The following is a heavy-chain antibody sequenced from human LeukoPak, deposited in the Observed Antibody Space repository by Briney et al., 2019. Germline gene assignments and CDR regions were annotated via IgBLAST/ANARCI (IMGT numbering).Heavy chain of an antibody. CDR1: GFTFNSYV. J-gene: IGHJ4*02. D-gene: IGHD3-22*01. V-gene: IGHV3-30*02. CDR3: AKTNYYDTTDDKPYTTHFDY. CDR2: IRYDGINK. Sequence: SGGSLRLSCAASGFTFNSYVMHWVRQAPGKGLEWVAFIRYDGINKYYADSVKGRFTISRDNSKNTLYLQMNSLRAEDTAVYYCAKTNYYDTTDDKPYTTHFDYWGQGALVTVSS.